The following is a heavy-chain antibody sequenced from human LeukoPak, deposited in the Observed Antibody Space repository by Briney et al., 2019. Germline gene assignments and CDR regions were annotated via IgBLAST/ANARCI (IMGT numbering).Heavy chain of an antibody. V-gene: IGHV3-7*01. CDR2: INPAGSDT. D-gene: IGHD2-15*01. Sequence: GGSLRLSCAASGFSFNSYWMTWVRQAPGRGLEWVANINPAGSDTYYVDPVKGRFTISRDNAKNLVYLQMNSLRAEDTAVYSWGSFGYVAAVDLWGQGTLVTVSS. CDR1: GFSFNSYW. CDR3: GSFGYVAAVDL. J-gene: IGHJ4*02.